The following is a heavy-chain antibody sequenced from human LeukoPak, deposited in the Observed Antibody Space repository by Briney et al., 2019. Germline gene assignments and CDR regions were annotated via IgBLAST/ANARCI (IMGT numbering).Heavy chain of an antibody. CDR1: EFTVSSTY. Sequence: GGSLRLSCTASEFTVSSTYMSWVRQAPGKGLEWVSVMYTGGNTYYAGSVKGRFTISRDSSKNTLSLQMNSLRAEDTAVYYCAGDYYALGSLDYWGQGTLVTVSS. CDR3: AGDYYALGSLDY. V-gene: IGHV3-53*01. D-gene: IGHD3-10*01. J-gene: IGHJ4*02. CDR2: MYTGGNT.